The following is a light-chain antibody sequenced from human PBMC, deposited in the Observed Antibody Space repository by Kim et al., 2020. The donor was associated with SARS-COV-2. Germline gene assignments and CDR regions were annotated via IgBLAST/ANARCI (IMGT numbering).Light chain of an antibody. CDR1: SLRSYY. Sequence: SSELTQDPAVSVALGQTVRITCQGDSLRSYYATWYQQKPGQAPIVVIYGKNNRPSRLPDRFSGSSSGNTASLTITGTQAGDEADYYCNSRDSNDNVVFGGGTKLTVL. V-gene: IGLV3-19*01. CDR3: NSRDSNDNVV. CDR2: GKN. J-gene: IGLJ2*01.